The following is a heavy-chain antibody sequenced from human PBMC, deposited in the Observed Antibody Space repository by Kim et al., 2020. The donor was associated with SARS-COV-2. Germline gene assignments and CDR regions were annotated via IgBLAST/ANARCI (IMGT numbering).Heavy chain of an antibody. D-gene: IGHD4-17*01. CDR1: GFSLSDYY. J-gene: IGHJ5*02. CDR2: IXSDGTSV. Sequence: GXSLRLSCAASGFSLSDYYMSWIRQAPGXGXEWVAYIXSDGTSVNYVDSVNGRFPISRDNAKKSLSLQMNRLTPEDXAVYYCVRETVSLAQGTLVTVPS. CDR3: VRETVS. V-gene: IGHV3-11*01.